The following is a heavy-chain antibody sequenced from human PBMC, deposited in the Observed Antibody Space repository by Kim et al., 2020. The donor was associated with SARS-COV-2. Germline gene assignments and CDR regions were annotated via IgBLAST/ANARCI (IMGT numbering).Heavy chain of an antibody. J-gene: IGHJ3*02. D-gene: IGHD1-26*01. CDR3: ARDLGGMDAFDI. V-gene: IGHV4-61*01. CDR2: IYYSGST. Sequence: SETLSLTCTVSGGSVSSGSYYWSWIRQPPGKGLEWIGYIYYSGSTNYNPSLKSRVTISVDTSKNQFPLKLSSVTAADTAVYYCARDLGGMDAFDIWGQGTMVTVSS. CDR1: GGSVSSGSYY.